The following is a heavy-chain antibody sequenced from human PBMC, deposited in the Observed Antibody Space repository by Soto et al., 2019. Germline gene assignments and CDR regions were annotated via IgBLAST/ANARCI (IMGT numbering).Heavy chain of an antibody. CDR3: ASPSGSYYSHGVEFDY. CDR1: GFTFSDYY. Sequence: PGGSLRLSCAASGFTFSDYYMSWIRQAPGKGLEWVSYISSSGSTIYYADSVKGRFTISRDNAKNSLYLQMNSLRAEDTAVYYCASPSGSYYSHGVEFDYWGQGTLVTVSS. CDR2: ISSSGSTI. J-gene: IGHJ4*02. V-gene: IGHV3-11*01. D-gene: IGHD1-26*01.